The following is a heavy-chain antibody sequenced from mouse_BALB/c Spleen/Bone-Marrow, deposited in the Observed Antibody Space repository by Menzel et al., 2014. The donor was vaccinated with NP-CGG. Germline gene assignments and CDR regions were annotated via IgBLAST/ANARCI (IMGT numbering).Heavy chain of an antibody. V-gene: IGHV1-74*01. CDR3: ARTFQPRRAMDY. Sequence: VKLVESGPELVRPGASVKMSCKASDYTFTSYWMHWVKQRPGQGLVWIGMIDPSNSETSLNQKFKDKATLNVDKSSNTAYIHLSSLTSENSAVYYGARTFQPRRAMDYWGQGSSVTVSA. CDR2: IDPSNSET. J-gene: IGHJ4*01. D-gene: IGHD6-1*01. CDR1: DYTFTSYW.